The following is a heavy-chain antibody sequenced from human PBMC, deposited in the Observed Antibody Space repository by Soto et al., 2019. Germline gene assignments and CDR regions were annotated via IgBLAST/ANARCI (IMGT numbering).Heavy chain of an antibody. Sequence: EVQLVESGGGWVQPGRSLRLSCAASGFTFDVYAMHWVRQAPGKGLEWVSGINYNSGSVGYADSAKGRFTISRDNAKNSLHLQMNSLRAEDTAVYYCAKDISLRGWVYLVVEYWGQGNLVTVSP. D-gene: IGHD6-13*01. CDR2: INYNSGSV. V-gene: IGHV3-9*01. J-gene: IGHJ4*02. CDR3: AKDISLRGWVYLVVEY. CDR1: GFTFDVYA.